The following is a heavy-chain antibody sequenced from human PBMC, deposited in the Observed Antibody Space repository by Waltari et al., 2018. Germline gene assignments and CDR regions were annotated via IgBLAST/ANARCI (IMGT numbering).Heavy chain of an antibody. CDR3: TRGGNYDFWSHGPFVDP. V-gene: IGHV4-34*01. CDR1: GASFSSYY. J-gene: IGHJ5*02. CDR2: IRHPDRV. Sequence: QVQLQQWGAGLLKPSETLSLTCAVYGASFSSYYWGWVRQSPGKGLEGIGQIRHPDRVNSNPTLKSRVTISVDTSASQFSLKLYSVTAADTGLYFCTRGGNYDFWSHGPFVDPWGQGTLVTVSS. D-gene: IGHD3-3*01.